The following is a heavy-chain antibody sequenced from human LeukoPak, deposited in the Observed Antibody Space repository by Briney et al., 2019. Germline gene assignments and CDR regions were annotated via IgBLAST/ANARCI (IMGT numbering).Heavy chain of an antibody. Sequence: SGPTLVNPTQALTLTCTFSGFSLGTSGVGVGWIRQPPGKALEWLALLYWDGDKRYSPSLKSRLTITKDTSKNQVILTMTNMDPVDTATYYCAHRSYCSSTSCYLSFDYWGQGTLVTVSS. CDR1: GFSLGTSGVG. V-gene: IGHV2-5*02. D-gene: IGHD2-2*01. J-gene: IGHJ4*02. CDR2: LYWDGDK. CDR3: AHRSYCSSTSCYLSFDY.